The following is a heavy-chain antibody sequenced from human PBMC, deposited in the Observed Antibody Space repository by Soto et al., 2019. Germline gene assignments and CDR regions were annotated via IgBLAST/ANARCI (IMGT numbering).Heavy chain of an antibody. V-gene: IGHV3-23*01. CDR2: ITASGSAT. CDR3: AKVAARDGYYSYYMDV. J-gene: IGHJ6*03. D-gene: IGHD6-6*01. CDR1: GFTFSSFA. Sequence: EVQVLESGGGLVQPGGSLRLSCAASGFTFSSFAMSWVRQAPGKGLDWVSAITASGSATYYADSVKGRFTISRDSSKKTLYLQMNSLRAEDTAAYYCAKVAARDGYYSYYMDVWGKGTTVTVSS.